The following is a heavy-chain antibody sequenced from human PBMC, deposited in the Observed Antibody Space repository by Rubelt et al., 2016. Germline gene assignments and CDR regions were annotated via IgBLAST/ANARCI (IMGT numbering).Heavy chain of an antibody. Sequence: QVQLQESGPGLVKPSETLSLTCTVSGGSISSYYWSWIRQPPGKGLEWIGYIYYSGSTYYNPSLKSRVTISVDTSKNQFSLKLSSVTAADTAVYYCARAPDSSSWHFDYWGQGTLVTVSS. J-gene: IGHJ4*02. V-gene: IGHV4-59*12. CDR3: ARAPDSSSWHFDY. D-gene: IGHD6-13*01. CDR2: IYYSGST. CDR1: GGSISSYY.